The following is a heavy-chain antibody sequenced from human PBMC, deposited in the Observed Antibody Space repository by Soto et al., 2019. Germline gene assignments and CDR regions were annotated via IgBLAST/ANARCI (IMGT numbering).Heavy chain of an antibody. D-gene: IGHD5-18*01. CDR3: ARHRRYSYGLLRGYFDY. Sequence: PGESLKISCKGSGYSFTSYWIGWVRQMPGKGLEWMGIIYPGDSDTRYSPSFQGQVTISADKSISTAYLQWSSLKASDTAMYYCARHRRYSYGLLRGYFDYWGQGTLVTVSS. V-gene: IGHV5-51*01. CDR2: IYPGDSDT. CDR1: GYSFTSYW. J-gene: IGHJ4*02.